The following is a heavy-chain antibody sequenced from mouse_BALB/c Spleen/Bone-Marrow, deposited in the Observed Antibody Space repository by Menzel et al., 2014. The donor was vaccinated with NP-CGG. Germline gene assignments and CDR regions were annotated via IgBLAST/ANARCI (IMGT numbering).Heavy chain of an antibody. V-gene: IGHV1-5*01. J-gene: IGHJ1*01. CDR3: TLAYFGQGDWFFDV. Sequence: EVKLMESGTVLARPGASVKMSCKASDYTFTSYRMHWLKQRPGRGLEWIGAIYPGNSDTSYNQKFKGKAELTAVTSTSTAYMDLSSLTNEDSAVYYCTLAYFGQGDWFFDVWGAGTTVTVSP. CDR1: DYTFTSYR. CDR2: IYPGNSDT. D-gene: IGHD2-10*01.